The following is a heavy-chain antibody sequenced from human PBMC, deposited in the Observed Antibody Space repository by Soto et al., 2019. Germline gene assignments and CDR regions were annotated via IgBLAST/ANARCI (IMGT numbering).Heavy chain of an antibody. D-gene: IGHD3-3*01. CDR3: ARELGYYDFTPNAFDT. CDR1: GFTFSSYW. J-gene: IGHJ3*02. CDR2: IKQDGSEK. Sequence: GGSLRLSCAASGFTFSSYWMSWVRQAPGKGLEWVANIKQDGSEKYYVDSVKGRFTISRDNAKNSLYLQMNSLRAEDTAVYYCARELGYYDFTPNAFDTWGQRTMVTVSS. V-gene: IGHV3-7*01.